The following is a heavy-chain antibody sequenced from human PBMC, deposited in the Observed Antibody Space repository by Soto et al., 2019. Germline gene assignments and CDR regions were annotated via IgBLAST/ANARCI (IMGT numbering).Heavy chain of an antibody. J-gene: IGHJ6*02. V-gene: IGHV3-48*02. CDR2: ISSSSSTI. Sequence: PGGSLRLSCAASGFTFSSYSMNWVRQAPGKGLEWVSYISSSSSTIYYADSVKGRFTISRDNAKNSLYLQMNSLRDEDTAVYYCARVYLFRYDFWSGYYGDYYYGMDVWGQGTTVTVSS. CDR3: ARVYLFRYDFWSGYYGDYYYGMDV. D-gene: IGHD3-3*01. CDR1: GFTFSSYS.